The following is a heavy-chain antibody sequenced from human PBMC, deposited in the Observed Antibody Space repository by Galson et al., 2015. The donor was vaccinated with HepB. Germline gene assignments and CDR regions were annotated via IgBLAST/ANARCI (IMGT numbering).Heavy chain of an antibody. J-gene: IGHJ4*02. D-gene: IGHD3-22*01. CDR1: GYTFTSYY. CDR3: TRGRSPYYDSSGPLGY. Sequence: SVKVSCKASGYTFTSYYMHWVRQAPGQGLEWMGIINPSGGSTSYAQKFQGRVTMTRDTSTSTVFMELSSLRSEDTAVYYCTRGRSPYYDSSGPLGYWGQGTLVTVSS. V-gene: IGHV1-46*01. CDR2: INPSGGST.